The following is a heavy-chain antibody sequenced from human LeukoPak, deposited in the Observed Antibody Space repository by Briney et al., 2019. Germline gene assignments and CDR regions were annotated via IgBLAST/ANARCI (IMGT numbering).Heavy chain of an antibody. D-gene: IGHD2-2*01. J-gene: IGHJ3*02. CDR3: ARDYGDIVVVPAAIAFDI. CDR1: GFTFSDYY. CDR2: ISSSGSTI. Sequence: GGSLRLSCAASGFTFSDYYMSWIRQAPGKGLKWVSYISSSGSTIYYAGSVKGRFTISRDNAKNSLYLQMNSLRAEDTAVYYCARDYGDIVVVPAAIAFDIWGQGTMVTVSS. V-gene: IGHV3-11*04.